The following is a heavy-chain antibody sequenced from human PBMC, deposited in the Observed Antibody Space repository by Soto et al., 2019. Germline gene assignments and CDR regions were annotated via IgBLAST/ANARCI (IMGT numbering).Heavy chain of an antibody. V-gene: IGHV4-34*01. CDR3: ARPYSGYEREQRYWSFDL. Sequence: SETLALTCAVYGGSFSDYYWRWIRQPPGKGLEWIGEINHSGSTNYNPSLKSRVTISVDTSKNQFSLKLSSVTAADTAVYYCARPYSGYEREQRYWSFDLWGRGTLVT. CDR2: INHSGST. CDR1: GGSFSDYY. D-gene: IGHD5-12*01. J-gene: IGHJ2*01.